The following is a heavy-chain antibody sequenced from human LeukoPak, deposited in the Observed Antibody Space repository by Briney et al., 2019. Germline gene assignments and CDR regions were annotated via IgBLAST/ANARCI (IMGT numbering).Heavy chain of an antibody. CDR1: GGSISSYY. J-gene: IGHJ4*02. CDR3: ASFSGGSFTSPFFDY. V-gene: IGHV4-59*01. Sequence: SETLSLTCTVSGGSISSYYWSWIRQPPGKGLEWIGYIYYSGSTNYNPSLKSRVTISVDTSKNQFSLKLSSVTAADTAVYYCASFSGGSFTSPFFDYWGQGTLVTVSS. D-gene: IGHD2-15*01. CDR2: IYYSGST.